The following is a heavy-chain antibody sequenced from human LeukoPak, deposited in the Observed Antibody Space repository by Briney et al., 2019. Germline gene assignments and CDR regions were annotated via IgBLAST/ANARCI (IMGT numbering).Heavy chain of an antibody. CDR1: GGSFSGYY. D-gene: IGHD4-17*01. CDR3: AREGHDYGDSIDY. V-gene: IGHV4-34*01. CDR2: INHSGST. Sequence: SETLSLTCAVYGGSFSGYYWSWIRQPPGKGLEWIGEINHSGSTNYNPSLESRVTISVDTSKNQFSLKLSSVTAADTAVYYCAREGHDYGDSIDYWGQGTLVTVSS. J-gene: IGHJ4*02.